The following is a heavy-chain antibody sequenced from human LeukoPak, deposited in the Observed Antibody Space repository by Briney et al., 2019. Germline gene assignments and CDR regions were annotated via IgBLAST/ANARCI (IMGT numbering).Heavy chain of an antibody. CDR1: GFTFSSYS. CDR3: ARDITMIVVVNGCAFDI. D-gene: IGHD3-22*01. J-gene: IGHJ3*02. Sequence: SGGSLRLSCAASGFTFSSYSMNWVRQAPGKGLEWVSSISSSSSYIYYEDSVKGRFTISRDNAKNSLYLQMNSLRAEDTAVYYCARDITMIVVVNGCAFDIWGQGTMVTVSS. CDR2: ISSSSSYI. V-gene: IGHV3-21*01.